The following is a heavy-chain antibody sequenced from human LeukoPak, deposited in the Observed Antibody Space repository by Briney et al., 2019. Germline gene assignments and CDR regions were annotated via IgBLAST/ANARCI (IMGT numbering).Heavy chain of an antibody. J-gene: IGHJ3*02. CDR1: GGSISSSSYY. CDR2: IYDSGST. V-gene: IGHV4-39*01. CDR3: ARARRDAFDI. Sequence: SETLSLTCTVSGGSISSSSYYWGWLRQPPGKGLEWIGSIYDSGSTYYNPSLKSRLTISVDTSKNQFSLKLCSVTAADTAVYYCARARRDAFDIWGQGTMVTVSS.